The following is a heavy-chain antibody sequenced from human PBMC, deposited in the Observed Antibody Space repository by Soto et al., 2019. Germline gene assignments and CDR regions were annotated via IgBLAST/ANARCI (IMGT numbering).Heavy chain of an antibody. V-gene: IGHV1-18*01. D-gene: IGHD5-12*01. J-gene: IGHJ4*02. CDR2: ISAYNGNT. CDR3: ARDLVPGYTGFSDY. CDR1: GYTFTSQN. Sequence: GASVKVSCKASGYTFTSQNMHWVRQAPGQGLEWMGWISAYNGNTNFAQKLQGRVSLTTDTSSTTAYMELRSLTSDDTAVYYCARDLVPGYTGFSDYWGQGTLVTVSS.